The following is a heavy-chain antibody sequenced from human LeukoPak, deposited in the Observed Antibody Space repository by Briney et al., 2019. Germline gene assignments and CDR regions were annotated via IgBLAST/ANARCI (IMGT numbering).Heavy chain of an antibody. CDR3: ARDQPYCSGGSCYLGVYYYYYGMDV. V-gene: IGHV3-21*01. D-gene: IGHD2-15*01. Sequence: GGSLRLSCAASGFTFSSYSMNWVRQAPGKGLEWVSSISSSSSYIYYADSVKGRFAISRDNAKYSLYLQMNSLRAEDTAVYYCARDQPYCSGGSCYLGVYYYYYGMDVWGQGTTVTVSS. CDR2: ISSSSSYI. CDR1: GFTFSSYS. J-gene: IGHJ6*02.